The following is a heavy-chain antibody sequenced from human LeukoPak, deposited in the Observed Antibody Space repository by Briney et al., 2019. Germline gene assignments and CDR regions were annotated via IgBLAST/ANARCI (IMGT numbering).Heavy chain of an antibody. Sequence: GGSLRLSCAASGFTFSNYAMSWVRQAPGKGLEWVSTLSGTGGSTYYADSVKGRFTISRDNAKNTLYLQMNSLRAEDTAVYYCARGYSSGLHFDYWGQGTLVTVSS. J-gene: IGHJ4*02. CDR3: ARGYSSGLHFDY. D-gene: IGHD6-19*01. CDR1: GFTFSNYA. CDR2: LSGTGGST. V-gene: IGHV3-23*01.